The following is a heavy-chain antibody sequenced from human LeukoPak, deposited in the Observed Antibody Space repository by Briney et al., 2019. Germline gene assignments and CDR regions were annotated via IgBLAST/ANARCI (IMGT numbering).Heavy chain of an antibody. CDR1: GYTLTGYD. CDR3: ARVRYQMYSGSYYFNY. Sequence: ASVKVSCKASGYTLTGYDINGGRQATGQGVERMCWMNPNSGNTGYALKFQGRVTMTRNTSINTAYMELSSLISEDTAVYYRARVRYQMYSGSYYFNYWGQGTLVTVSS. J-gene: IGHJ4*02. D-gene: IGHD1-26*01. V-gene: IGHV1-8*01. CDR2: MNPNSGNT.